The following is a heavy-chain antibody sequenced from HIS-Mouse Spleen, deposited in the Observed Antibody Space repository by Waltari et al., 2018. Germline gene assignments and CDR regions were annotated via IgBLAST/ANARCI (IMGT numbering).Heavy chain of an antibody. CDR1: GGSISSSSYY. Sequence: QLQLQESGPGLVKPSETLSLTCTVSGGSISSSSYYWGWIRQPPGKGLEWIGSIYYSGRTYYNPSLKSRVTRSVDTSKNQFSLKLGSVTAADTAVYYCAREIPYSSSWYDWYFDLWGRGTLVTVSS. V-gene: IGHV4-39*07. J-gene: IGHJ2*01. CDR3: AREIPYSSSWYDWYFDL. D-gene: IGHD6-13*01. CDR2: IYYSGRT.